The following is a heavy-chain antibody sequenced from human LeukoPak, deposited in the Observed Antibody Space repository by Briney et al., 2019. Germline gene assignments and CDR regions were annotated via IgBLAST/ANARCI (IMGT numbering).Heavy chain of an antibody. CDR3: ARTYSNYENYYYYMDV. V-gene: IGHV4-30-4*08. CDR1: GGSISSGDYY. J-gene: IGHJ6*03. CDR2: IYYSGST. Sequence: SETLSLTCTVSGGSISSGDYYWSWIRQPPGKGLEWIGYIYYSGSTYYNPSLKSRVTISVDTSKNQFSLKLSSVTAADTAVYYCARTYSNYENYYYYMDVWGKGTTVTVSS. D-gene: IGHD4-11*01.